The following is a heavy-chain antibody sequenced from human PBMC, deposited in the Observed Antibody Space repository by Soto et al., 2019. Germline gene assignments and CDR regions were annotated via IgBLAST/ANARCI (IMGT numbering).Heavy chain of an antibody. Sequence: SETLSLTCTVSGGSVSSGNYYWSWIRLPPGKGLEWIGYIYYSGHTNYNPSLKSRVTISVDTSKNQFSLRLSSVTAADTAVYYCARWNYDSSGRRFDYWGQGTLVTVSS. CDR3: ARWNYDSSGRRFDY. D-gene: IGHD3-22*01. CDR2: IYYSGHT. CDR1: GGSVSSGNYY. V-gene: IGHV4-61*01. J-gene: IGHJ4*02.